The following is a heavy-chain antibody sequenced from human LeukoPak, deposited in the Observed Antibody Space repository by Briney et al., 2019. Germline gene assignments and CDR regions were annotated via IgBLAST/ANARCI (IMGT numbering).Heavy chain of an antibody. Sequence: GGSLRLSCAASGFTFSSYGMHWVRQAPGKGLEWVAVIWYDGSNKYYADSVKGRFTISRDNSKNTLYLQMNSLRAEDTAIYYCARGGCAAAGCGMDVWGQGTTVTVSS. CDR3: ARGGCAAAGCGMDV. V-gene: IGHV3-33*01. CDR2: IWYDGSNK. CDR1: GFTFSSYG. D-gene: IGHD6-13*01. J-gene: IGHJ6*02.